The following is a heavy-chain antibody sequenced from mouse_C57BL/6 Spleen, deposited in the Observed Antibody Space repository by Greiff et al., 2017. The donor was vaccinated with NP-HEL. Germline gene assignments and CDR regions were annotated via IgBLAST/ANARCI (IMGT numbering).Heavy chain of an antibody. CDR3: ARDYDGGFAY. CDR1: GFTFSDFY. D-gene: IGHD2-3*01. CDR2: SRNKANDYTT. J-gene: IGHJ3*01. Sequence: EVKLVESGGGLVQSGRSLRLSCATSGFTFSDFYMEWVRQAPGKGLEWIAASRNKANDYTTEYSASVKGRFIVSRDTSQSILYLQMNALRAEDTASYYCARDYDGGFAYWGQGTLVTVSA. V-gene: IGHV7-1*01.